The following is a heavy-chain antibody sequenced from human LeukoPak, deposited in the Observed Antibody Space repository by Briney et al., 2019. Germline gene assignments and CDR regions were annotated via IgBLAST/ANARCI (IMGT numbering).Heavy chain of an antibody. V-gene: IGHV3-30*01. Sequence: GGSLRLSCAASGFTFRSYAMHGARQAPGKGLEWVAVISYDGSSKYYADSVKGRFTISRDNSKNTLYLQMNSLRAEDTAVYYCATDQESIQQLASYYYYMDVWGKGTTVTVSS. CDR1: GFTFRSYA. J-gene: IGHJ6*03. CDR3: ATDQESIQQLASYYYYMDV. D-gene: IGHD6-13*01. CDR2: ISYDGSSK.